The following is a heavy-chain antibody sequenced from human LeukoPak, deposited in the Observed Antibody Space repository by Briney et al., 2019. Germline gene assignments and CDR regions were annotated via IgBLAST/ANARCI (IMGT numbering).Heavy chain of an antibody. CDR3: ARGHSSGYLDAFDI. J-gene: IGHJ3*02. Sequence: GASVKVSCKASGYTFTGYHMHWVRQAPGQGLEWMGWVNPNSGGTNYAQKFQGRVTMTRDTSISTAYMELSRLRSDDTAVYYCARGHSSGYLDAFDIWGQGTMVTVSS. V-gene: IGHV1-2*02. D-gene: IGHD3-22*01. CDR1: GYTFTGYH. CDR2: VNPNSGGT.